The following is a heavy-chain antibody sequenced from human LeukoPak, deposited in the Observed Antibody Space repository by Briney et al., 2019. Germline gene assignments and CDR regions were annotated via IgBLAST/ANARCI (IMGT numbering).Heavy chain of an antibody. CDR2: IHTSGSN. J-gene: IGHJ3*01. Sequence: PSETLSLTCAVSGVSISPYYWAWIRQPPGKGLEWIGYIHTSGSNNQHPSLKGRLTISVYTSKNHFSLRLTSVTAADTAVYYCARLSAAVHLGAFDLWGQGTMVTVSS. V-gene: IGHV4-4*09. CDR1: GVSISPYY. CDR3: ARLSAAVHLGAFDL. D-gene: IGHD3-3*01.